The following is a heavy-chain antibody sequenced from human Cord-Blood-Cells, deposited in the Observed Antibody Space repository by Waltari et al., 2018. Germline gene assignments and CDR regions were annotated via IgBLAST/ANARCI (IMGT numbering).Heavy chain of an antibody. CDR2: IYHSGST. CDR1: GYSISSGYS. V-gene: IGHV4-38-2*01. D-gene: IGHD3-3*01. Sequence: QVQLQESGPGLVKPSETLSLTCAVSGYSISSGYSWGWIRQPPGKGLEWIGSIYHSGSTYYNPSLKSRVTISVDTSKNQFSLKLSSVTAADTAVYYCARIEAYDFWSGYFDYWGQGTLVTVSS. J-gene: IGHJ4*02. CDR3: ARIEAYDFWSGYFDY.